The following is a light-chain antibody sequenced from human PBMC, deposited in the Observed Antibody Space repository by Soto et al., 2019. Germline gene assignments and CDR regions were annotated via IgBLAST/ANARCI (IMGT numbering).Light chain of an antibody. J-gene: IGKJ5*01. CDR2: GAS. V-gene: IGKV3-15*01. CDR1: QSISTN. Sequence: EIVMTQSPATLSVSPGERATLSCGASQSISTNLAWYQHKPGQAPRLLIYGASTRATGIPARFSGSGSGTEFTLIINSLQSEEFAVYYCQQYNNYITFGQGTRLQIQ. CDR3: QQYNNYIT.